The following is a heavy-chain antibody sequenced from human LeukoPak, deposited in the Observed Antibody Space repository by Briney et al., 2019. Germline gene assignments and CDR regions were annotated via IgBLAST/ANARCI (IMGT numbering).Heavy chain of an antibody. CDR2: INQGGSEE. V-gene: IGHV3-7*01. J-gene: IGHJ3*01. Sequence: PGGSLRLSCAASGFTFRTYWMSWIRQAPGKEPEWVADINQGGSEEYYLQSVRGRFTVSRDNAQNAVFLQMTNLRADDTAVYYCARWKMELQRNAFDFWGQGTVVTVSS. CDR3: ARWKMELQRNAFDF. D-gene: IGHD1-26*01. CDR1: GFTFRTYW.